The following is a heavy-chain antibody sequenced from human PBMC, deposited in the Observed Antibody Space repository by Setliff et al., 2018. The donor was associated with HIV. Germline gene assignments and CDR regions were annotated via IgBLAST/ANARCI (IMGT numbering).Heavy chain of an antibody. CDR2: ISSSGRTI. Sequence: GGSLRLSCAASGFRFSDYYMNWIRQAPGKGLEWISSISSSGRTIKYADSVKGRFTISRDSAKRSLYLQMNSLRVEDTAVYYCARDIPPEYPGCDLWGQGTGGTVSS. CDR3: ARDIPPEYPGCDL. CDR1: GFRFSDYY. D-gene: IGHD3-9*01. J-gene: IGHJ3*01. V-gene: IGHV3-11*04.